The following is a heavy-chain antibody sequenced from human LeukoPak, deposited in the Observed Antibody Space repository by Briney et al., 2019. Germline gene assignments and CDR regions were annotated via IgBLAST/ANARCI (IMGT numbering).Heavy chain of an antibody. V-gene: IGHV3-74*01. CDR3: ARESLLIAAPFDY. D-gene: IGHD6-6*01. CDR1: GFTFSSYW. J-gene: IGHJ4*02. CDR2: INTDGSST. Sequence: GGSLRLSCAASGFTFSSYWMHWVRQAPGKRLVWVSRINTDGSSTSYADSVKGRFTISRDNAKNTLYLQMNSLRAEDTAVYYCARESLLIAAPFDYWGQGTLVTVSS.